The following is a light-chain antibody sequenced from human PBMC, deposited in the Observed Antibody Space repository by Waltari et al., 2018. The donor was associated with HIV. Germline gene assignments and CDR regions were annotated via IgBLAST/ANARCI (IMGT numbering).Light chain of an antibody. V-gene: IGKV3-15*01. CDR1: QSVTSH. CDR2: GAA. CDR3: QQYYNWPPTWT. Sequence: ELVMTQSPATLSVSLGERATLSCRASQSVTSHLAWYHQRPGQAPRLLISGAATRATDSPARFSGSGSGTEFTLTISSLQSEDFAVYYCQQYYNWPPTWTFGQGTRVEIK. J-gene: IGKJ1*01.